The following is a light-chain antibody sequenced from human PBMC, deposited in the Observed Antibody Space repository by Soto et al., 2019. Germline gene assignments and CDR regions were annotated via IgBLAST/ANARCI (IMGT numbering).Light chain of an antibody. Sequence: EVVLTQSPGTLSLSPGERATLSCRASQSVSNNYLAWYQQKPGQSPKLLIFGSSDRATGIPDRFSGSGSGTAFTLTISRLEPEDFAVYYWQQYGSSPPYTFGQGTKLEIK. CDR2: GSS. J-gene: IGKJ2*01. CDR3: QQYGSSPPYT. V-gene: IGKV3-20*01. CDR1: QSVSNNY.